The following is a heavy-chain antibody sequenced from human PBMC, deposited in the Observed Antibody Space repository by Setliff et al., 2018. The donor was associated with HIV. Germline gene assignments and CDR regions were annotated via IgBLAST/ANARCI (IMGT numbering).Heavy chain of an antibody. J-gene: IGHJ1*01. CDR3: VRQAYDLVPFDFQY. Sequence: SETLSLTCAVSGYSISSGYYWGWIRQPPGKGLEWIGTINYSGSTYYSPSLKSRVTISVDTAKNHLSLNLRSVTAADTAVYYCVRQAYDLVPFDFQYWGQGTLVTVSS. D-gene: IGHD3-22*01. V-gene: IGHV4-38-2*01. CDR2: INYSGST. CDR1: GYSISSGYY.